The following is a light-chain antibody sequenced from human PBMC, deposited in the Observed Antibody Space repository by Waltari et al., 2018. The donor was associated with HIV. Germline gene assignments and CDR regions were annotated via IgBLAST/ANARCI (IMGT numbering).Light chain of an antibody. V-gene: IGKV4-1*01. J-gene: IGKJ1*01. CDR3: QQYFSTPWT. CDR2: WVS. Sequence: IVMTQTPVSLIVSPGEGASINRRPIHSLLYSPNNKNLLVWYQQKPGQPPNLLIYWVSSRESGVPARFSGSGSGTNFTRTISSLQPEDVATYFCQQYFSTPWTFGQGTKV. CDR1: HSLLYSPNNKNL.